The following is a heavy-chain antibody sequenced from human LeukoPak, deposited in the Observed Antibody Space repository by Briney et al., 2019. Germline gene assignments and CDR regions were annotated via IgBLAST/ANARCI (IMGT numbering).Heavy chain of an antibody. D-gene: IGHD6-25*01. Sequence: SSETLSLTCAVYGGSFSAYYWSWIRQPPGKGLEWIGEINHGGSTNYNPSLKSRVTISVDTSKNQFSLKLSSVTAADTAVYYCAREGGFYRPLDYSGQGTLVTVSS. J-gene: IGHJ4*02. CDR1: GGSFSAYY. V-gene: IGHV4-34*01. CDR3: AREGGFYRPLDY. CDR2: INHGGST.